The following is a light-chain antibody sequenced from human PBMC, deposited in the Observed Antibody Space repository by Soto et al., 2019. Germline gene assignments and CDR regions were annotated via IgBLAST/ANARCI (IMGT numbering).Light chain of an antibody. CDR2: AAS. V-gene: IGKV1-39*01. CDR3: QQTYIAPWT. J-gene: IGKJ1*01. CDR1: QNIHRF. Sequence: DIQMTQSPSSLSAFAGDRVTISCRASQNIHRFLNWYQQRPGKAPRLLIYAASNLQSGAPSRFSGGGSGADFSLTISNLQPDDSATYFCQQTYIAPWTFGQGTKVDIK.